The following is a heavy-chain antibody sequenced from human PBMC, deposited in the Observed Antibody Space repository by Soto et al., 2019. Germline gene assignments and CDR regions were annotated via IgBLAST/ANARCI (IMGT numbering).Heavy chain of an antibody. CDR2: IYYSGST. J-gene: IGHJ4*02. V-gene: IGHV4-31*03. D-gene: IGHD2-2*01. CDR3: ARSSTSANYFDY. Sequence: QVQLQESGPGLVKPSQTLSLTCTDYGGSISSGGYYWSWIRQHPGKGLEWIGYIYYSGSTYYNQCRKSRVTISVDTSKNKFSLKLSSVTAADTAVYYCARSSTSANYFDYWGQGTLVTVSS. CDR1: GGSISSGGYY.